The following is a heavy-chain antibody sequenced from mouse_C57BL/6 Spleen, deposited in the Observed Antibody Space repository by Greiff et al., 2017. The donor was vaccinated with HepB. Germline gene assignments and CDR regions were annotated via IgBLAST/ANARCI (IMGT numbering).Heavy chain of an antibody. CDR1: GYTFTDYE. CDR2: IDPETGGT. V-gene: IGHV1-15*01. CDR3: TRSTMVPFAY. D-gene: IGHD1-1*02. Sequence: LVESGAELVRPGASVTLSCKASGYTFTDYEMHWVKQTPVHGLEWIGAIDPETGGTAYNQKFKGKAILTADKSSSTAYMELRSLTSEDSAVYYCTRSTMVPFAYWGQGTLVTVSA. J-gene: IGHJ3*01.